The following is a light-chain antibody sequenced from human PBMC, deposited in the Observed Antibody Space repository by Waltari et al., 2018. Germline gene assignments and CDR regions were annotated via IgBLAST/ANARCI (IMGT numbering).Light chain of an antibody. J-gene: IGKJ4*01. CDR2: GAS. CDR1: QSLTGSDY. V-gene: IGKV3-20*01. Sequence: EIVLTQSPGTLSLSPGERATLSCRASQSLTGSDYLAWYQQKPGQAPRLLLYGASNRATGIPERFSGSESATDFALTVSRLEPEDFAVYYCQHYGSSPPLLTFGGGTKVESK. CDR3: QHYGSSPPLLT.